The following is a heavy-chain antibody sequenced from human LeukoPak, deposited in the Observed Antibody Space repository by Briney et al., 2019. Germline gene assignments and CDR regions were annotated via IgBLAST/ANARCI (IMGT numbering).Heavy chain of an antibody. Sequence: GGSLRLSCAASGFTVSSNYMSWVRQAPGKGLEWVSVIYSGGSTYYADSVKGRFTISRDNSKNTLYLQMNSLRAEDTAVYYCARGAAVAGYYYYYYMDVWGKGTTVTVSS. J-gene: IGHJ6*03. CDR3: ARGAAVAGYYYYYYMDV. CDR2: IYSGGST. V-gene: IGHV3-53*01. CDR1: GFTVSSNY. D-gene: IGHD6-19*01.